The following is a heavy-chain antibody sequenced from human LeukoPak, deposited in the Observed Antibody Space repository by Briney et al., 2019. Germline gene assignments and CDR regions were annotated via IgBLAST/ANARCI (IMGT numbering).Heavy chain of an antibody. D-gene: IGHD6-19*01. CDR2: IYPGDSDT. CDR3: ARLLEGVAGTWGY. J-gene: IGHJ4*02. V-gene: IGHV5-51*01. CDR1: GYSFTTYW. Sequence: GESLKISCKASGYSFTTYWIAWVRQMPGKGLEWMGMIYPGDSDTTYSPSFQGQVTISADKSISTAYLQWNSLKASGTAMYYCARLLEGVAGTWGYWGQGTLVTVS.